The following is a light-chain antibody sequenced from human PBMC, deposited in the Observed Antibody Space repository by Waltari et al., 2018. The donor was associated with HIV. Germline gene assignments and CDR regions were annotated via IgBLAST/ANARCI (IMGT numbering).Light chain of an antibody. CDR3: QQSYSTPPVT. CDR2: AAS. J-gene: IGKJ3*01. V-gene: IGKV1-39*01. Sequence: DIQMTQSPSSLSASVGDRVTITCRASQSISSYLNWYQQKPGKAPKLLIYAASSLHSGVPSRFSGSGTGTDFTLPISSLQPEDFATYYCQQSYSTPPVTFGPGTKVDIK. CDR1: QSISSY.